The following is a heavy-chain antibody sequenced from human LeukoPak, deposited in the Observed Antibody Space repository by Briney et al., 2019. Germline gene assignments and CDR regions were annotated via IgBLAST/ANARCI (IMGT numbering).Heavy chain of an antibody. Sequence: VASVKVSCKVSGYTLTELSIHWVRQAPGKGLEWMGGLDPEDDETIYAQKFQGRVTMTEDTSTDTAYMELSSLRSEDTAVYYCATVASSGYYYVLAFDVWGQGTMVTGSS. CDR3: ATVASSGYYYVLAFDV. D-gene: IGHD3-22*01. CDR1: GYTLTELS. CDR2: LDPEDDET. V-gene: IGHV1-24*01. J-gene: IGHJ3*01.